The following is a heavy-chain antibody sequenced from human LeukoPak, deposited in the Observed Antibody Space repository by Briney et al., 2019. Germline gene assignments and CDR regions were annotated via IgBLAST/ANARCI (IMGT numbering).Heavy chain of an antibody. J-gene: IGHJ4*02. CDR1: GVSISSSNSY. V-gene: IGHV4-39*01. Sequence: SETLSLTCSVSGVSISSSNSYWGWIRQPPGKGLEWIGSIYYTGNTYYNASLKSQVSISIDTSKNQFSLRLTSATAADTAVYFCARQTGSGLFILPGGQGTLVTVSS. CDR2: IYYTGNT. CDR3: ARQTGSGLFILP. D-gene: IGHD3/OR15-3a*01.